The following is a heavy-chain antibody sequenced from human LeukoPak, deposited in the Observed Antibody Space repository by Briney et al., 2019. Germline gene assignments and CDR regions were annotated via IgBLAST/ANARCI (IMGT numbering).Heavy chain of an antibody. CDR1: GYSFTSYW. Sequence: HGESLKISCKGSGYSFTSYWIGWVRQMPGKSLEWMGIIYPGDSDTRYSPSFQGQVTISADKSISTAYLQWSSLKASDTAMYYCARRKNWNYGIIDYWGQGTLVTVSS. CDR2: IYPGDSDT. CDR3: ARRKNWNYGIIDY. V-gene: IGHV5-51*01. J-gene: IGHJ4*02. D-gene: IGHD1-7*01.